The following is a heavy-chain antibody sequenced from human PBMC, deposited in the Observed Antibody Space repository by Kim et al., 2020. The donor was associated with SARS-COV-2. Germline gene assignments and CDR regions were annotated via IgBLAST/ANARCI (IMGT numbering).Heavy chain of an antibody. D-gene: IGHD2-8*02. CDR3: TTDIPSAGGAPFDP. CDR1: GFTFSNAW. Sequence: GGSLRLSCAASGFTFSNAWMSWVRQAPGKGLEWVGRIKSKTDGGTTDYAAPVKGRFTISRDDSKNTLYLQMNSLKTEDTAVYYCTTDIPSAGGAPFDPWGQGTLVTVSS. J-gene: IGHJ5*02. V-gene: IGHV3-15*01. CDR2: IKSKTDGGTT.